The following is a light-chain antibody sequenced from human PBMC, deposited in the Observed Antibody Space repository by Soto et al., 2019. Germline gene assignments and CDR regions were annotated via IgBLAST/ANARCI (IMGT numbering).Light chain of an antibody. Sequence: QSALTQPPSASGSPGQSVTISCTGTSSDVGGYNYVSWYQQHPGKAPQLMIYEVSKRPSGVPDRFSGSKSGNTASLTVSGLHAEDDADYYCSSYAGSNNVVFGGGTKLTVL. J-gene: IGLJ3*02. CDR3: SSYAGSNNVV. CDR1: SSDVGGYNY. CDR2: EVS. V-gene: IGLV2-8*01.